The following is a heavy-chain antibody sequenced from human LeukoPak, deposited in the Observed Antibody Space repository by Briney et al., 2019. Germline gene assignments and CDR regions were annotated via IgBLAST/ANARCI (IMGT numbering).Heavy chain of an antibody. CDR2: ISGSGGDT. D-gene: IGHD6-13*01. CDR3: ARASTGYSSSWYFPSYYYYGMDV. V-gene: IGHV3-23*01. CDR1: GFTFRSYA. Sequence: PGGSLRLSCAASGFTFRSYAIYWVRQAPGKGLEWVSGISGSGGDTYFADSVKGRFTISRDNSKNTLYLQMNSLRAEDTAVYYCARASTGYSSSWYFPSYYYYGMDVWGQGTTVTVSS. J-gene: IGHJ6*02.